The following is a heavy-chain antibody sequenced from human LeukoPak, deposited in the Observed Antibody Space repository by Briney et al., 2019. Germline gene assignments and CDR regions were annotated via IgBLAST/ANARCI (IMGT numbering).Heavy chain of an antibody. D-gene: IGHD1-26*01. J-gene: IGHJ6*03. CDR2: ISGSRGST. CDR1: GFTFSSYA. Sequence: GGSLRLSCAASGFTFSSYAMSWVRQAPGKGLEWVSAISGSRGSTYYTDSVNGPFTISRDNSKNTLYLQMNSLRAEDTAVYYCAKFDAEYTGSYSYYYYMDVWGKGTTVTVSS. CDR3: AKFDAEYTGSYSYYYYMDV. V-gene: IGHV3-23*01.